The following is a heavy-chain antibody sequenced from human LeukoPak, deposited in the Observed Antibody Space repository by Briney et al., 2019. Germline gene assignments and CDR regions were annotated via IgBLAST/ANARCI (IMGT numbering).Heavy chain of an antibody. V-gene: IGHV3-9*01. D-gene: IGHD3-3*01. CDR1: GFTFDDYA. CDR3: AKGLEWLFFSGMDV. CDR2: ISWNSGSI. J-gene: IGHJ6*02. Sequence: SLRLSRAASGFTFDDYAMHWVRQAPGKGLEWVSGISWNSGSIGYADSVKGRFTISRDNAKNSLYLQMNSLRAEDTALYYCAKGLEWLFFSGMDVWGQGTTVTVSS.